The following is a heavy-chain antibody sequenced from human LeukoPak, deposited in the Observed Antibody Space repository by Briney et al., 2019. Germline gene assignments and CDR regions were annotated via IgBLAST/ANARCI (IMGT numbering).Heavy chain of an antibody. Sequence: PGGSLRLSCAASGLTFSSYWMHWVRQAPGKGLVWVSRINSDGSSTSYADSVKGRFTISRDNAKNPLYLQMNSLRAEDTAVYYCARDHDSSGYYYPSDAFDIWGQGTMVTVSS. CDR2: INSDGSST. CDR1: GLTFSSYW. V-gene: IGHV3-74*01. J-gene: IGHJ3*02. CDR3: ARDHDSSGYYYPSDAFDI. D-gene: IGHD3-22*01.